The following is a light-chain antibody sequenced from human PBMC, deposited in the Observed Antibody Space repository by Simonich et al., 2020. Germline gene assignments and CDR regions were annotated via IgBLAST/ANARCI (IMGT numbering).Light chain of an antibody. CDR3: SSYTSSSTWV. CDR1: SSNIGAGYD. Sequence: QSVLTQPPSVSGAPGQRVTISCTGSSSNIGAGYDVHWYQQLPGPAPKLLNYGNGNRPSGVPDRFAGSKSGTSASLAITGLQAEDEADYYCSSYTSSSTWVFGGGTKLTVL. V-gene: IGLV1-40*01. J-gene: IGLJ3*02. CDR2: GNG.